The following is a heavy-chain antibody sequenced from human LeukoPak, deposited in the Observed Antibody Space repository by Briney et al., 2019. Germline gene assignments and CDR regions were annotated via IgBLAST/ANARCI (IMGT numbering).Heavy chain of an antibody. CDR3: AELGITMIGGV. D-gene: IGHD3-10*02. J-gene: IGHJ6*04. CDR1: GFTFSSYG. CDR2: ISSSGSTI. V-gene: IGHV3-48*04. Sequence: GGTLRLSCAASGFTFSSYGMSWVRQAPGKGLEWVSYISSSGSTIYYADSVKGRFTISRDNAKNSLYLQMNSLRAEDTAVYYCAELGITMIGGVWGKGTTVTISS.